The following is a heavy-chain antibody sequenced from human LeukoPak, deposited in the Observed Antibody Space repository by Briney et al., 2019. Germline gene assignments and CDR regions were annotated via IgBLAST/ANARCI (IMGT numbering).Heavy chain of an antibody. CDR1: GFTFSSFD. CDR2: IGTASDT. Sequence: GRSLGLSCAASGFTFSSFDMHWVRQPTGQGLEWVSTIGTASDTYYPGSVEGRFTLSRDNAKNSLYLQMNSLTAGDTAVYYCARGPPRGKYYYMDVWGKGTTVTVSS. V-gene: IGHV3-13*01. CDR3: ARGPPRGKYYYMDV. J-gene: IGHJ6*03. D-gene: IGHD1-1*01.